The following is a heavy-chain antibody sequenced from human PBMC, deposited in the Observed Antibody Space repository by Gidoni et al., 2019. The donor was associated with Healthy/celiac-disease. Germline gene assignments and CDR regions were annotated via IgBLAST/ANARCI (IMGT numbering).Heavy chain of an antibody. J-gene: IGHJ6*02. CDR2: ISYDGSNK. CDR3: AREREEQQLAYYGMDV. V-gene: IGHV3-30-3*01. CDR1: GFTFSSYA. D-gene: IGHD6-13*01. Sequence: QVQLVESGGGVVQPGRSLSLSCAASGFTFSSYAMHWVRQAPGKGLEWVAVISYDGSNKYYAYSMKGRFTISRDNSKNTLYLQMNSLRAEDTAVYYCAREREEQQLAYYGMDVWGQGTTVTVSS.